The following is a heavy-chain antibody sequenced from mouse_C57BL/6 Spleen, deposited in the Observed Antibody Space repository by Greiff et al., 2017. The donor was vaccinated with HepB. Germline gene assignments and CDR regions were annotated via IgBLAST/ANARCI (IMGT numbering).Heavy chain of an antibody. Sequence: VQLQQSGPELVKPGASVKISCKASGYAFSSSWINWVKQRPGKGLEWIGRIYPGDGDTNYNGKFKGKATLTADKSSSTAYMQLSSLTSEDSAVYFCARGLGHYYAMDYWGQGTSVTVSS. CDR3: ARGLGHYYAMDY. D-gene: IGHD4-1*01. V-gene: IGHV1-82*01. CDR1: GYAFSSSW. CDR2: IYPGDGDT. J-gene: IGHJ4*01.